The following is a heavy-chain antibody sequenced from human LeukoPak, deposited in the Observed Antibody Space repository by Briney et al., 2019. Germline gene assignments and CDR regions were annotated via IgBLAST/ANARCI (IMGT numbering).Heavy chain of an antibody. V-gene: IGHV3-21*01. CDR2: ISSSSSYI. CDR1: GFTFSSYS. D-gene: IGHD4-17*01. J-gene: IGHJ4*02. CDR3: ARDTLPTVTTLYSDY. Sequence: GGSLGLSCAASGFTFSSYSMNWVRQAPGKGLEWVSSISSSSSYIYYADSVKGRFTISRDNAKNSLYLQMNSLRAEDTAVYYCARDTLPTVTTLYSDYWGQGTLVTVSS.